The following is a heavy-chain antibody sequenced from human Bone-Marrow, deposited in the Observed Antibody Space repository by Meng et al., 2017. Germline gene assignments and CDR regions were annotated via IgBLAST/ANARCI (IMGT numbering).Heavy chain of an antibody. CDR2: IIPIFGTA. CDR3: AKGVLLWFGEPNDAFDI. Sequence: SVKVSCKASGGTFSSYAISWVRQAPGQGLEWMGGIIPIFGTANYAQKFQGRVTITADESTSTAYMELSSLRAEDTAVYYCAKGVLLWFGEPNDAFDIWGQGTMVTVSS. V-gene: IGHV1-69*13. D-gene: IGHD3-10*01. CDR1: GGTFSSYA. J-gene: IGHJ3*02.